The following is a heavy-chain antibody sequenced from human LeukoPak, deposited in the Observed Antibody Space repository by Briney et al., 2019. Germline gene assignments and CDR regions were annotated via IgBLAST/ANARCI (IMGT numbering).Heavy chain of an antibody. CDR3: ARGGSTWLGSG. CDR2: IYSDGTST. J-gene: IGHJ4*02. Sequence: GGSLRLSCAASGFTFSSFWVHWVRQAPGKGLVWVSRIYSDGTSTNYADSVKGRFTISRDNAKNTLYLQMNSLRAEDTAVYYCARGGSTWLGSGWGQETLVTVSS. V-gene: IGHV3-74*01. CDR1: GFTFSSFW. D-gene: IGHD6-13*01.